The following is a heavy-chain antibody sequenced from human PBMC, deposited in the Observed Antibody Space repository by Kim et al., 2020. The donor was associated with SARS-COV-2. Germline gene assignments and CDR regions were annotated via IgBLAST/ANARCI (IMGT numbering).Heavy chain of an antibody. J-gene: IGHJ4*02. CDR2: ISSSGSTI. D-gene: IGHD3-22*01. Sequence: GGSLRLSCAASGFTFSDYYMCWIRQAPGKGLEWVSYISSSGSTIYYADSVKGRFTNSRDNAKNSLYLQMNSLRAEDTAVYYCARDGLYYDSSGYYPDYWGQGTLVTVSS. V-gene: IGHV3-11*04. CDR3: ARDGLYYDSSGYYPDY. CDR1: GFTFSDYY.